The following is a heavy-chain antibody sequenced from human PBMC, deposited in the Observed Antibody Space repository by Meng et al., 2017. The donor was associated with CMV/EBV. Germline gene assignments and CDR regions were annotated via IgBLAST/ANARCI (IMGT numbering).Heavy chain of an antibody. D-gene: IGHD6-13*01. CDR3: ARGGIAAAGPFDY. V-gene: IGHV4-34*01. CDR2: INHSGST. Sequence: QGQLQQWGGGLLKPSEALSLTCAVYGGSFSGYYWSWIRQPPGKGLEWIGEINHSGSTNYNPSLKSRVTISVDTSKNQFSLKLSSVTAADTAVYYCARGGIAAAGPFDYWGQGTLVTVSS. CDR1: GGSFSGYY. J-gene: IGHJ4*02.